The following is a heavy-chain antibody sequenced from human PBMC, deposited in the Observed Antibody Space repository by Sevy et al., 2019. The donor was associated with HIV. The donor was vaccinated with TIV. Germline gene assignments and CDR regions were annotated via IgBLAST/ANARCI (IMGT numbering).Heavy chain of an antibody. J-gene: IGHJ3*02. CDR2: MNPNSGNT. CDR3: ARVPKLLMVYADAFDI. Sequence: ASVKVSCKASGYTFTSYDINWVRQATGQGLEWMGWMNPNSGNTGYAQKFQGRVTMTRNTSISTAYMELSSLRSEDTAVYYCARVPKLLMVYADAFDIWGQGTMVTVSS. V-gene: IGHV1-8*01. D-gene: IGHD2-8*01. CDR1: GYTFTSYD.